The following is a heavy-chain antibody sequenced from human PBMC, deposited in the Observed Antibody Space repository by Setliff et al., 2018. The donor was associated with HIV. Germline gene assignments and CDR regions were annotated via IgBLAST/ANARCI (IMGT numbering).Heavy chain of an antibody. CDR3: ARGSSGYDNFDY. V-gene: IGHV3-53*05. CDR1: GFTVITYE. CDR2: LSGACT. D-gene: IGHD5-12*01. Sequence: GGSLRLSCAASGFTVITYEMSCIRQAPGQGLEWVSFLSGACTYYADFRKGRFTFSTDTSTSTAFMEVRSLRSDDTAVYYCARGSSGYDNFDYWGQGTLVTVSS. J-gene: IGHJ4*02.